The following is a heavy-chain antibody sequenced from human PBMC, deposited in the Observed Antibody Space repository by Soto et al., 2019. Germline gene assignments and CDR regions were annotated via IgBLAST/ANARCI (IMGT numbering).Heavy chain of an antibody. CDR1: EFTFSNYV. J-gene: IGHJ4*02. D-gene: IGHD3-10*01. CDR2: ISGSGGTP. CDR3: AKGLYDNAPYYYSN. V-gene: IGHV3-23*01. Sequence: GGSLRLSCAASEFTFSNYVMSWVRQAPGKGLEWVSSISGSGGTPYYGDSVKGRFTISRDNSKDTPYLQMHSLRAEDTAVYFCAKGLYDNAPYYYSNWGQGTLVTVSS.